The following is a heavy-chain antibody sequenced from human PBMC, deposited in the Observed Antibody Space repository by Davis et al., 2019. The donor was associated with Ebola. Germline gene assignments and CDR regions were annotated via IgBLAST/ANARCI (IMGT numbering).Heavy chain of an antibody. Sequence: GESLKISCAASGFTFSSYSINWVRQAPGKGLEWVSYISSSSSYIYYADSVKGRFTISRDNAKNSLYLQMNSLRAEDTAVYYCARASPIYSGYDLWGQGTLVTVSS. CDR1: GFTFSSYS. V-gene: IGHV3-21*01. J-gene: IGHJ4*02. CDR3: ARASPIYSGYDL. CDR2: ISSSSSYI. D-gene: IGHD5-12*01.